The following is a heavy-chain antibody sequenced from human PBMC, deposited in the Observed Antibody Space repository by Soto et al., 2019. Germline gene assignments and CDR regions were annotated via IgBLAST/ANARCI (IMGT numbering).Heavy chain of an antibody. Sequence: GGSLRLSCAASGFPFGDHAMHWVRHAPGKGLEWVSAITGRGDTTYYADSVKGRFTVSRDNSNNTLFLQMMSLRAEDTAVYYCAKDLYVQPPSGWFDPWGQGTVVTVSS. J-gene: IGHJ5*02. CDR1: GFPFGDHA. CDR2: ITGRGDTT. D-gene: IGHD1-26*01. V-gene: IGHV3-23*01. CDR3: AKDLYVQPPSGWFDP.